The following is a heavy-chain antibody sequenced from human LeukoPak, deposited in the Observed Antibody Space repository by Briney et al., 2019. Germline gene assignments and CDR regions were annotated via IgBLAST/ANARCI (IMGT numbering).Heavy chain of an antibody. CDR2: ISGSGGST. D-gene: IGHD3-3*01. J-gene: IGHJ4*02. CDR3: ATPYDFWSGTLYYFDY. CDR1: GFTFGSCA. V-gene: IGHV3-23*01. Sequence: GASVGLFFEDCGFTFGSCAMRWVRQAPGKGPEWVSAISGSGGSTYYADSVKGRFTISRDNSKNTLYLQMNSLRAEDTAVYYCATPYDFWSGTLYYFDYWGQGTLVTVSS.